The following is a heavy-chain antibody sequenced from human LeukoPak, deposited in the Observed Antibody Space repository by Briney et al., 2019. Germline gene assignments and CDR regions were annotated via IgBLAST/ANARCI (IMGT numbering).Heavy chain of an antibody. CDR3: AKDPSGSYYFYFDY. D-gene: IGHD1-26*01. Sequence: GGSLRLSCAASGFSFSSYAMSWVRQAPGKGLEWVSAISGSGGSTYYADSVKGRFTISRDNSKNTLYLQMNSLRAEDTAVYYCAKDPSGSYYFYFDYWGQGTLVTVSS. CDR1: GFSFSSYA. CDR2: ISGSGGST. J-gene: IGHJ4*02. V-gene: IGHV3-23*01.